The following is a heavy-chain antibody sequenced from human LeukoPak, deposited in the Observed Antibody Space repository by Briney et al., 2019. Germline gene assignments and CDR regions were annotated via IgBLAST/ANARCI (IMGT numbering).Heavy chain of an antibody. CDR2: INPNSGGT. Sequence: ASVKVSCKASGYTFTGYYMHWVRQAPGQGLEWMGWINPNSGGTNYAQKFQGRVTMTRDTSISTAYMELSRLRSDDTAVYYCAREGPPMDSSGWYSNYFDHWGQGTLVTVSS. J-gene: IGHJ4*02. CDR3: AREGPPMDSSGWYSNYFDH. V-gene: IGHV1-2*02. D-gene: IGHD6-19*01. CDR1: GYTFTGYY.